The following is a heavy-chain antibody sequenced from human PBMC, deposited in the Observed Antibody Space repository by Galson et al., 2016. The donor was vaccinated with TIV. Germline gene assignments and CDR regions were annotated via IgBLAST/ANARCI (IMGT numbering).Heavy chain of an antibody. CDR3: ARGAPSVFGVIMTLDY. CDR1: GDSVSSNGAA. Sequence: CAISGDSVSSNGAAWNWLRQSPSRGLEWLGRTFYRSKWYNDYAPSVKSRITINPDTSKNQFSLQLTSVTPEDAAVYYCARGAPSVFGVIMTLDYWGQGTLVTVSS. J-gene: IGHJ4*02. V-gene: IGHV6-1*01. D-gene: IGHD3-3*01. CDR2: TFYRSKWYN.